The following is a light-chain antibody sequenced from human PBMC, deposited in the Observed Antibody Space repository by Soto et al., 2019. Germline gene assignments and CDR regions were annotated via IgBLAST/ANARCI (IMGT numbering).Light chain of an antibody. CDR3: GTWDSSLSALYV. J-gene: IGLJ1*01. Sequence: QSVLTQPPSVSAAPGQKVTISCSGSSSNIGNNYVSWYQQLPGTAPKLLIYDNNRRPSGIPDRFSGSKSGTSATLGITGLQTGDEADYYCGTWDSSLSALYVLGTGTKLTVL. V-gene: IGLV1-51*01. CDR2: DNN. CDR1: SSNIGNNY.